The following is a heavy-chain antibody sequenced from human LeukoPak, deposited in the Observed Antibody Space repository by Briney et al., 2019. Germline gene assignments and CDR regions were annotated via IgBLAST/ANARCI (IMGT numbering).Heavy chain of an antibody. CDR2: INPNSGGT. Sequence: ASVKVSCKASGYTFTGYYMHWVRQAPGQGLEWMGWINPNSGGTNYAQKFQGRVTMTRDTSISTAYMELSRLRSDDAAVYYCARADSYGALGMDVWGQGTTVTVSS. V-gene: IGHV1-2*02. CDR1: GYTFTGYY. J-gene: IGHJ6*02. D-gene: IGHD5-18*01. CDR3: ARADSYGALGMDV.